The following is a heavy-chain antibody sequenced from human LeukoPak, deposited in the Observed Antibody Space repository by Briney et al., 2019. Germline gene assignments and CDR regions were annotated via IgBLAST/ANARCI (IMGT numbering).Heavy chain of an antibody. D-gene: IGHD3-22*01. CDR2: IYYSGST. J-gene: IGHJ6*02. CDR1: GGSISSGDYY. Sequence: SETLSLTCTVSGGSISSGDYYWSWIRQPPGKGLEWIGYIYYSGSTYYNPSLKSRVTISVDTSKSQFSLKLSSVTAADTAVYYCARGYYDSSGYYYSPYGMDVWGQGTTVTVSS. V-gene: IGHV4-30-4*01. CDR3: ARGYYDSSGYYYSPYGMDV.